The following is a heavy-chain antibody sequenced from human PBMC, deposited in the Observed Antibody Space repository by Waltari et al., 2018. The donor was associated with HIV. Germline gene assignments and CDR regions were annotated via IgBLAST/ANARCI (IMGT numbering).Heavy chain of an antibody. D-gene: IGHD3-3*01. V-gene: IGHV4-4*07. CDR2: IYSSGST. J-gene: IGHJ5*02. CDR1: GGSINRYD. CDR3: AREDYDFWNGHNYNWFDP. Sequence: QVQLQESGPGLLKPSETLSLTCTVSGGSINRYDWSWIRQPAGKGLEWIGRIYSSGSTNYNSSLKSRVTMSVDTSQNLFSLKMSSVTAADTAVYFCAREDYDFWNGHNYNWFDPWGQGTLVTVSS.